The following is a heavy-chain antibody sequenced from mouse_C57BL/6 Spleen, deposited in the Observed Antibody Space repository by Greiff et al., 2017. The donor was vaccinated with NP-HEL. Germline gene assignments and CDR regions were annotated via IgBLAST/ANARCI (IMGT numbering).Heavy chain of an antibody. V-gene: IGHV1-85*01. Sequence: QVQLKQSGPELVKPGASVKLSCKASGYTFTSYDINWVKQRPGQGLEWIGWIYPRDGSTKYNEKFKGKATLTVDTSSSTAYMELHSLTSEDSAVYFCARGDYDYDETYFDVWGTGTTVTVSS. CDR2: IYPRDGST. J-gene: IGHJ1*03. D-gene: IGHD2-4*01. CDR1: GYTFTSYD. CDR3: ARGDYDYDETYFDV.